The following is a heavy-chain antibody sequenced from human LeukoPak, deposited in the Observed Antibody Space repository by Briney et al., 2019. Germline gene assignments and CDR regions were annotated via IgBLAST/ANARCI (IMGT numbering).Heavy chain of an antibody. CDR1: GGSISSYY. V-gene: IGHV4-34*01. CDR3: AGGVHIVVVPAAMPTYGMDV. CDR2: INHSGST. Sequence: SETLPLTCTVSGGSISSYYWSWIRQPPGKGLEWIGEINHSGSTNYNPSLKSRVTVSVDTSKNQFSLKLSSVTAADTAVYYCAGGVHIVVVPAAMPTYGMDVWGQGTTVTVSS. D-gene: IGHD2-2*01. J-gene: IGHJ6*02.